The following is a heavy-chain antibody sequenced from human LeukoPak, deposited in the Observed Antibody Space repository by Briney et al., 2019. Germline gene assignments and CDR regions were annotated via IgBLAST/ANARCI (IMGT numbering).Heavy chain of an antibody. Sequence: ASVKVSCKASGYTFTGYYMHWVRQAPGQGLEWMGRINPNSGGTNYAQKFQGRVTMSRDTSISTAYMELSRLRSDDTAVYYCARGDGSGRYCIEYWGQGTLVAVAS. CDR1: GYTFTGYY. CDR3: ARGDGSGRYCIEY. V-gene: IGHV1-2*06. CDR2: INPNSGGT. D-gene: IGHD3-10*01. J-gene: IGHJ4*02.